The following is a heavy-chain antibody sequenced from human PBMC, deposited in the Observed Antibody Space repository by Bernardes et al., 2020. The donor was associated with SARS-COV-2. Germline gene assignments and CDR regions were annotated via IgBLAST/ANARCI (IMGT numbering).Heavy chain of an antibody. CDR1: GFTISPFA. V-gene: IGHV3-30*19. Sequence: GGSLRLSCAASGFTISPFAMHWVRQAPGKGLEWVAIISYEGRTEYNADSVRGRFTISRDTSTNTIFLQLSGLRVDDTAMYYCARETQDSTSSYYDYWGQGTLVTVSS. CDR3: ARETQDSTSSYYDY. J-gene: IGHJ4*02. D-gene: IGHD6-6*01. CDR2: ISYEGRTE.